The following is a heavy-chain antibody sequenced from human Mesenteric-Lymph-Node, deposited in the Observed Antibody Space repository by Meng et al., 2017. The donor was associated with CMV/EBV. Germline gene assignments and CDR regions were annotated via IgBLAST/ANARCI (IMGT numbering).Heavy chain of an antibody. Sequence: SETLSLTCTVSGASVSSAGNYWTWIRQPPGKGLEWIGYIYDSGSTNYNTSLESRVTISVDTSKDQFSLKVRSVTAADTAVYYCARDLGGYTDYWGQGTLVTVSS. V-gene: IGHV4-61*08. J-gene: IGHJ4*02. D-gene: IGHD5-12*01. CDR2: IYDSGST. CDR1: GASVSSAGNY. CDR3: ARDLGGYTDY.